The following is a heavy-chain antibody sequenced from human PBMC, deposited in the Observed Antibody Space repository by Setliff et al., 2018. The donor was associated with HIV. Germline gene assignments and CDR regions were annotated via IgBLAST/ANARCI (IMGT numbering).Heavy chain of an antibody. D-gene: IGHD2-21*02. V-gene: IGHV3-49*01. CDR3: SRGQAYCGGDCYDAFDI. CDR2: VRSKPNGGTT. Sequence: GGSLRLSCTASGFTFGYYAMSWFRQAPGKGLEWVGFVRSKPNGGTTDYTTSVRGRFTISRDDSKNSRYLQMNSLKTEDTAVYYCSRGQAYCGGDCYDAFDIWGQGTMVTVSS. CDR1: GFTFGYYA. J-gene: IGHJ3*02.